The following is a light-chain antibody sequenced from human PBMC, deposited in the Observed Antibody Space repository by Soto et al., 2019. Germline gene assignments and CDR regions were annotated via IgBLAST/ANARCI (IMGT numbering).Light chain of an antibody. CDR3: QQYENFPV. CDR2: DSS. CDR1: QDISFF. J-gene: IGKJ2*01. Sequence: DIHMTQSPSSLSASLGDRVTITCQASQDISFFLNWYQQKPGKAPEVLIYDSSKLKAGVPSRFSGSGSGTHFTFTITNVQPEDVATYFCQQYENFPVFGQGTKVEI. V-gene: IGKV1-33*01.